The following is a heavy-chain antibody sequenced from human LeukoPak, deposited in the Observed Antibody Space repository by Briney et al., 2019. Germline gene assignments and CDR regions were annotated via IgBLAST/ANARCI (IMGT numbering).Heavy chain of an antibody. J-gene: IGHJ4*02. D-gene: IGHD6-19*01. Sequence: ASGTLSLTCAVSGGSISSSNWWSWVRQPPGKGLEWIGEIYHSGSTNYNPSLKSRVTISVDKSKNQFSLKLTSVTAADTAAYYCARQSDSGWYYFDYWGQGTLVTVSS. CDR1: GGSISSSNW. V-gene: IGHV4-4*02. CDR3: ARQSDSGWYYFDY. CDR2: IYHSGST.